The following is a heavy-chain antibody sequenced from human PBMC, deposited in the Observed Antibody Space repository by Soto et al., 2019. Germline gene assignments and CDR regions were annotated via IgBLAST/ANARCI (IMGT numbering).Heavy chain of an antibody. Sequence: QVQLQESGPGLVKPSQTLSLTCPVPGGSISSGGYSWSWFRQPPGKGREWIGYIYYIGSTFYNPSLKSRVTISVDTSKNQFALKLSSVTAADTAVYYCARGSYYDSSGYYPYWGQGTLVTVSS. D-gene: IGHD3-22*01. J-gene: IGHJ4*02. V-gene: IGHV4-31*03. CDR3: ARGSYYDSSGYYPY. CDR1: GGSISSGGYS. CDR2: IYYIGST.